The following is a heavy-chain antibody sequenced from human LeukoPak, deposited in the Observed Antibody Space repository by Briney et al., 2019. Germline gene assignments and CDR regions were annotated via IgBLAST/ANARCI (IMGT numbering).Heavy chain of an antibody. J-gene: IGHJ6*02. Sequence: ASVKVSCKVSGYTLTELPMHWVRQAPGKGLEWMGGFDPEDGETIYAQKFQGRVTMTEDTSADTAYMELSSLRSEDTAVYYCATVGVILGAYYYGMDVWGQGTTVTVSS. CDR2: FDPEDGET. CDR3: ATVGVILGAYYYGMDV. D-gene: IGHD1-26*01. CDR1: GYTLTELP. V-gene: IGHV1-24*01.